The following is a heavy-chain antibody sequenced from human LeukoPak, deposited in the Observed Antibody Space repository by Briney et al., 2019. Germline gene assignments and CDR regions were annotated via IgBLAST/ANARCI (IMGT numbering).Heavy chain of an antibody. CDR1: GYTFTGYY. CDR3: ARANIDWAFDI. V-gene: IGHV1-2*02. J-gene: IGHJ3*02. CDR2: INPNSGGT. Sequence: ASVKVSCKASGYTFTGYYIHWVRQAPGQGLEWMGWINPNSGGTNYAQRFQGRVTMTRDTSISTAYMELSRLTSDDTAVYYCARANIDWAFDIWGQGTMVNVSS. D-gene: IGHD2-21*01.